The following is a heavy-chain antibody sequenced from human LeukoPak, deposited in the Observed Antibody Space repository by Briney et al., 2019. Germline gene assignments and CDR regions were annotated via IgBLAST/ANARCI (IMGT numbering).Heavy chain of an antibody. Sequence: SETLSLTCAVSGDSFSSHYWTWIRQSPGTGLEWIGYISHIGRTNYNPSLKSRVTISIDTSKNQFSLKLRSVTAADTAVYYCARDLVTVTKGLDIWSQGTMVSVSS. CDR1: GDSFSSHY. CDR2: ISHIGRT. J-gene: IGHJ3*02. CDR3: ARDLVTVTKGLDI. V-gene: IGHV4-59*11. D-gene: IGHD4-17*01.